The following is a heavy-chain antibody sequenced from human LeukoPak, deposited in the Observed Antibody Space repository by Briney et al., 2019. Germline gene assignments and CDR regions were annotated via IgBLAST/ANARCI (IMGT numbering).Heavy chain of an antibody. V-gene: IGHV3-11*01. CDR1: GFTFSDYY. J-gene: IGHJ6*02. D-gene: IGHD6-19*01. CDR2: ISSSGSTI. CDR3: ARDKDSSGWYVGYYGMDV. Sequence: GGSLRLSCAASGFTFSDYYMSWIRQAPGKGLEWVSYISSSGSTIYYADSVKGRFTISRDNAKNSLYLQMNSLRAEDTAVYYCARDKDSSGWYVGYYGMDVWGQGTTVTVSS.